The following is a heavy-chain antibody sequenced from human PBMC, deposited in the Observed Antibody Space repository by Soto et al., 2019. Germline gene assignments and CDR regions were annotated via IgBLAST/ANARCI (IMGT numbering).Heavy chain of an antibody. CDR1: GFTFSSFA. J-gene: IGHJ6*02. Sequence: PGGSLRLSCAASGFTFSSFAMSWVRQAPGKGLEWVSSISDSGGNTYFADSVKGRFTISRDNSKNTLYLQMNSLRAEDTAVYYCAKDPYIPTLTIPRSYYYVMDVWGQGATVTVSS. D-gene: IGHD2-21*01. CDR2: ISDSGGNT. V-gene: IGHV3-23*01. CDR3: AKDPYIPTLTIPRSYYYVMDV.